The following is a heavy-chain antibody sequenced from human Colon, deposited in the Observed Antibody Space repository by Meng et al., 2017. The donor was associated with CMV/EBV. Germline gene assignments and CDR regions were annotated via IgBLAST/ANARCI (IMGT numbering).Heavy chain of an antibody. V-gene: IGHV1-69*10. CDR3: ATSSCVTAVTCAVALEPKDAFDV. J-gene: IGHJ3*01. CDR2: IIPFVGVP. CDR1: GFTFGSSA. D-gene: IGHD2-21*02. Sequence: SVKVSCKTAGFTFGSSAISWVRQAPGQGLEWMGGIIPFVGVPKYTEKFQGRATLAADTSTGTAYMELSNLRSEDTAMYYCATSSCVTAVTCAVALEPKDAFDVWGQGTMVTVSS.